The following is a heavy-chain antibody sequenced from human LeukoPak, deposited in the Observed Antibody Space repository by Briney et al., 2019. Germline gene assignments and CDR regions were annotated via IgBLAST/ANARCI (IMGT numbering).Heavy chain of an antibody. CDR2: ISYNGGST. CDR3: VRRTGNYFDY. CDR1: GFTLSSYS. D-gene: IGHD3/OR15-3a*01. Sequence: PGGSLRLSCAASGFTLSSYSMNWVRQAPGKALEYVSAISYNGGSTYYANSVKDRFTISRDNSKNTLYLQMSSLRPEDTAVFYCVRRTGNYFDYWGQGTLVTVSS. J-gene: IGHJ4*02. V-gene: IGHV3-64D*09.